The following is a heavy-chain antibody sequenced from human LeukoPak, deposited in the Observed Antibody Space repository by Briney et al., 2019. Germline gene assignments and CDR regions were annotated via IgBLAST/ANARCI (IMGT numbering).Heavy chain of an antibody. CDR3: ARQKGSSWEFDY. CDR2: IYPGDSDT. J-gene: IGHJ4*02. D-gene: IGHD6-13*01. Sequence: GESLKISCKGSGYDFSIHWIAWVRQMPGKGLEWMGIIYPGDSDTRYSPSFQGQVTISADKSISTAYLQWSSLKASDTAMYYCARQKGSSWEFDYWGQGTLVTVSS. CDR1: GYDFSIHW. V-gene: IGHV5-51*01.